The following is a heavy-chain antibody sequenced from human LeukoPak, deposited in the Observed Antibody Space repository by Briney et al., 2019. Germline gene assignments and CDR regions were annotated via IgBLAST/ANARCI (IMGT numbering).Heavy chain of an antibody. D-gene: IGHD5-12*01. V-gene: IGHV1-8*03. CDR3: ARGGVVDIVAFDY. CDR2: MNPNSGNT. CDR1: GYTFTSYD. J-gene: IGHJ4*02. Sequence: AAVKVSCKASGYTFTSYDINWVRQATGQGLEWMGWMNPNSGNTGYAQKFQGRVTITRNTSISTAYMELSSLRSEDTAVYYCARGGVVDIVAFDYWGQGTLVTVSS.